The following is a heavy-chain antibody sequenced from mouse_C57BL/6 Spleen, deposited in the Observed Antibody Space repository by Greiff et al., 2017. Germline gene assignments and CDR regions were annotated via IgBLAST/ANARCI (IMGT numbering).Heavy chain of an antibody. Sequence: EVQLVESGPGLVKPSQSLSLTCSVTGYSITSGYYWNWIRQFPGNKLEWMGYISYDGSNNYNPSLKNRISITRDTSKNQFFLKLNSVTTEDTATYYCAGYYYGSDYAMDYWGQGTSVTVSS. CDR3: AGYYYGSDYAMDY. D-gene: IGHD1-1*01. CDR2: ISYDGSN. J-gene: IGHJ4*01. V-gene: IGHV3-6*01. CDR1: GYSITSGYY.